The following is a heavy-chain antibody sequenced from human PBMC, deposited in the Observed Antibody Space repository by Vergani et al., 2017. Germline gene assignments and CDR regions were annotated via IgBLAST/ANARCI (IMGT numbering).Heavy chain of an antibody. V-gene: IGHV1-58*02. D-gene: IGHD3-10*01. CDR3: AAAILSGSYNGDAFDV. CDR1: GFTFTSSA. Sequence: QMQLVQSGPEVKKPGTSVKVSCKASGFTFTSSAMKWVRQARGQRLEWVGWIVVGSGNTNYAQKFQERVTITRDMSTSTAYMELSSLRSEDTAVYYCAAAILSGSYNGDAFDVWRQGTMVTVSS. CDR2: IVVGSGNT. J-gene: IGHJ3*01.